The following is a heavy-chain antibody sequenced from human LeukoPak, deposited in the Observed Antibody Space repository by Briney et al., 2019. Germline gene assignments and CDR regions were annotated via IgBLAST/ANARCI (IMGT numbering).Heavy chain of an antibody. CDR2: IVYDGSNK. Sequence: GRSLRLSCAASGFTFSTYAMHWVRQAPGNGLEWVAVIVYDGSNKYHADSVKGRFTISRDNSKNTLYLQMNSLRTDDTAVYYCARGLRAQGNYLAYWGQGTLVSVSS. V-gene: IGHV3-30-3*01. CDR1: GFTFSTYA. D-gene: IGHD2-21*01. J-gene: IGHJ4*02. CDR3: ARGLRAQGNYLAY.